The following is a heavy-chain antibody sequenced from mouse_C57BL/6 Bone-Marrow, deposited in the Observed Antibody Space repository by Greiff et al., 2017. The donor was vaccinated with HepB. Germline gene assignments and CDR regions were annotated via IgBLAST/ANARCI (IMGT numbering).Heavy chain of an antibody. J-gene: IGHJ1*03. V-gene: IGHV1-18*01. CDR1: GYTFTDYN. CDR3: ARRDYRYFDV. Sequence: EVQLKESGPELVKPGASVKIPCKASGYTFTDYNMDWVKQSHGKGLEWIGDINPNNGGTIYNQKFKGKATLTVDKSSSTAYMELRSLTSEDTAVYYCARRDYRYFDVWGTGTTVTVSS. D-gene: IGHD1-1*02. CDR2: INPNNGGT.